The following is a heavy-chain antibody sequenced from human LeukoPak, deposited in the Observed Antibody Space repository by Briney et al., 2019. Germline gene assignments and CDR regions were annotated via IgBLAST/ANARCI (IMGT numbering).Heavy chain of an antibody. V-gene: IGHV1-2*02. CDR3: ASGYSGCGLNY. Sequence: ASVKVSCKTSDFRDYYMNWVRQAPGPGLEWLGWINPKSGDTDYAQKFQGRVTMTRDTSISTAYMELSGLKPDDTAIYFCASGYSGCGLNYWGQGTQVTVSS. CDR2: INPKSGDT. D-gene: IGHD5-12*01. J-gene: IGHJ4*02. CDR1: DFRDYY.